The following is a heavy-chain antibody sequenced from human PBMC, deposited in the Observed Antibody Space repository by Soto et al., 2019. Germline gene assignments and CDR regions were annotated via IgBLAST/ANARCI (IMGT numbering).Heavy chain of an antibody. CDR2: ISDYNGNT. V-gene: IGHV1-18*01. CDR1: GYTYSIYG. J-gene: IGHJ4*02. CDR3: ARVGAAINYFDY. D-gene: IGHD2-2*02. Sequence: ASVKVSCQASGYTYSIYGVSWVRQATGQGLEWMGWISDYNGNTNYAQKLQGRVTMTTDTSTSTAYMELRSLTSDDTAVYYCARVGAAINYFDYWGQGTQVTVSS.